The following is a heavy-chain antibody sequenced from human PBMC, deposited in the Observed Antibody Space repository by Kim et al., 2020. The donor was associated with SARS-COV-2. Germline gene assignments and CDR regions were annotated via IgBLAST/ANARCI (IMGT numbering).Heavy chain of an antibody. CDR2: ISGSGGST. Sequence: GGSLRLSCAASGFTFSSYAMSWVRQAPGKGLEWVSAISGSGGSTYYADSVKGRFTISRDNSKNTLYLQMNSLRAEDTAVYYCAKDQDIVVVGSWGYWGQGTLVTVSS. V-gene: IGHV3-23*01. CDR3: AKDQDIVVVGSWGY. CDR1: GFTFSSYA. D-gene: IGHD2-15*01. J-gene: IGHJ4*02.